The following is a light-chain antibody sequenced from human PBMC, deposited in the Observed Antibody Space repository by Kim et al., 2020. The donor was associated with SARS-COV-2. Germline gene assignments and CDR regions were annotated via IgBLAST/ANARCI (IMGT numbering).Light chain of an antibody. Sequence: QKVTIPCSGSSSNIGKNYVSWYQQLPKTAPKLLIYDNNERPSGIPDRFSGSKSGTSATLGITGLQTGDEADYYCGTWDSSLSAVVFGGGTQPDRP. CDR3: GTWDSSLSAVV. CDR2: DNN. J-gene: IGLJ2*01. CDR1: SSNIGKNY. V-gene: IGLV1-51*01.